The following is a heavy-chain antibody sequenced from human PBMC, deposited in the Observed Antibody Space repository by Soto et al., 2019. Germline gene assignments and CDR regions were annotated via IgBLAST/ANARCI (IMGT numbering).Heavy chain of an antibody. CDR3: AIIARSSYYYYYGMDV. CDR1: GYSFTRYW. Sequence: LGESLRISGTSSGYSFTRYWISWVRQMPGKGLEWMGRIDPSDSYTNYSPSFQGHVTISADKSISTAYLQWSSLKASDTAMYYCAIIARSSYYYYYGMDVWGQGTTVTVSS. V-gene: IGHV5-10-1*01. D-gene: IGHD6-13*01. J-gene: IGHJ6*02. CDR2: IDPSDSYT.